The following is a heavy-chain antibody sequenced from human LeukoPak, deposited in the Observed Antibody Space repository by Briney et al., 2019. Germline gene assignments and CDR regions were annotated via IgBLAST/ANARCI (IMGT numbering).Heavy chain of an antibody. Sequence: GGSLRLSCAASGFTFSSYSMNWVRQAPGKGLEWVSSISSSSSYIYYADSVKGRFTISRDNSKNTLYLQMNSLRAEDTAVYYCARDCSSTSCYYYYYYYGMDVWGQGTTVTVSS. CDR1: GFTFSSYS. CDR2: ISSSSSYI. V-gene: IGHV3-21*01. D-gene: IGHD2-2*01. CDR3: ARDCSSTSCYYYYYYYGMDV. J-gene: IGHJ6*02.